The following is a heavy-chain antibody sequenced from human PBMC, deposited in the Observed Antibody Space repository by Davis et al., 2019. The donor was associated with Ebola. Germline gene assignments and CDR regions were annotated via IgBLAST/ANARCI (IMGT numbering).Heavy chain of an antibody. CDR3: ARDPGGGLAYYALDV. CDR1: GSILTRCA. J-gene: IGHJ6*02. Sequence: GESLKISCAVSGSILTRCAMTWVRQAPGKGLEWVANIKEDGSEKDYVDSVKGRFTISRDNAKNSLFLQMNSLRAEDTAVYYCARDPGGGLAYYALDVWGQGTTVTVSS. CDR2: IKEDGSEK. D-gene: IGHD3-16*01. V-gene: IGHV3-7*01.